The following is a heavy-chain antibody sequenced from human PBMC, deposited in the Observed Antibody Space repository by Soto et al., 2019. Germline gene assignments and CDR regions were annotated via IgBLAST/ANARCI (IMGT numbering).Heavy chain of an antibody. V-gene: IGHV1-2*02. J-gene: IGHJ4*02. CDR3: TRSTQYSASLEFDF. CDR1: GYTFTDYF. CDR2: INPDNGGT. Sequence: ASVKVSCRASGYTFTDYFIHGVRQAPGQGLEWMGWINPDNGGTVYAQKFQGRITMARDTPVSTVYMELSGLRSGDTAVYYCTRSTQYSASLEFDFWGQWTLVTVSS. D-gene: IGHD5-12*01.